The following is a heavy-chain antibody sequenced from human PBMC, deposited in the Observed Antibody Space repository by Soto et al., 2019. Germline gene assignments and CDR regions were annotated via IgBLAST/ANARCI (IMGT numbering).Heavy chain of an antibody. CDR3: ARQGIAVAGTFGY. CDR2: IYYSGST. J-gene: IGHJ4*02. CDR1: GGSISSSSYY. V-gene: IGHV4-39*01. D-gene: IGHD6-19*01. Sequence: PSETLSLTCTVSGGSISSSSYYWGWIRQPPGKGLEWIGSIYYSGSTYYNPSLKSRVTISVDTSKNQFSLKLSSVTAADTAVYYCARQGIAVAGTFGYWGQGTLVTVSS.